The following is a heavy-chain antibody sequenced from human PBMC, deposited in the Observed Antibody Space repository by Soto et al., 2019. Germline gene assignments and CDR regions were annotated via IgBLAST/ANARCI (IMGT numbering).Heavy chain of an antibody. CDR1: GGSISSGCYD. CDR2: IYYSGST. V-gene: IGHV4-31*02. D-gene: IGHD4-4*01. Sequence: TLSLNGTVSGGSISSGCYDWSWIRQHPGKVLEWIGYIYYSGSTYYNPSLKSRVTISVDTSKNQFSLKLSSVTAADTAVYYCARELQRWFDSWGQGTLVTVSS. CDR3: ARELQRWFDS. J-gene: IGHJ5*01.